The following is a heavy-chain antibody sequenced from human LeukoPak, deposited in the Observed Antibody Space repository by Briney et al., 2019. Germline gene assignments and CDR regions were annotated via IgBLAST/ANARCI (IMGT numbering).Heavy chain of an antibody. V-gene: IGHV4-39*01. J-gene: IGHJ4*02. D-gene: IGHD5-24*01. CDR1: GGSINSSSYY. CDR3: ARHRSKWLQSSFDY. CDR2: IFYSGNT. Sequence: PSETLSLTCTVSGGSINSSSYYWGWIRQPPGKGLEWIGSIFYSGNTYDNPSLKSRVTISVDTSKNQFSLKLNSVTAADTAVYYCARHRSKWLQSSFDYWGQGTLVTVSS.